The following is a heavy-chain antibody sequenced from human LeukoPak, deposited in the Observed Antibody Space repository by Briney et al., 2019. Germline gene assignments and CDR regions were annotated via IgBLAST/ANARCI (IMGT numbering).Heavy chain of an antibody. J-gene: IGHJ4*02. D-gene: IGHD3-22*01. Sequence: GGSLRLSCAASGFTVGSNYMNWVRQAPGKGLEWVSVVYSGGSTHYADSVKDRFTISRDNSKNTLFLQMNSLRAEDTAVYYCARGTYYYDRSGYSHFDYWGQGTLVTVSS. V-gene: IGHV3-66*01. CDR2: VYSGGST. CDR3: ARGTYYYDRSGYSHFDY. CDR1: GFTVGSNY.